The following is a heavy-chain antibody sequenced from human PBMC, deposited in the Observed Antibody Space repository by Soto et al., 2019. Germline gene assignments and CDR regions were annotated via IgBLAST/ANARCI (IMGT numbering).Heavy chain of an antibody. CDR3: ARGRSSSYDFDY. CDR1: GGSFSGYY. CDR2: INHSGST. D-gene: IGHD6-6*01. Sequence: PSETLSLTCAVYGGSFSGYYWSWIRQPPGKGQEWIGEINHSGSTNYNPSLKSRVTISVDTSKNQFSLKLSSVTAADTAVYYCARGRSSSYDFDYWGQGTLVTVSS. V-gene: IGHV4-34*01. J-gene: IGHJ4*02.